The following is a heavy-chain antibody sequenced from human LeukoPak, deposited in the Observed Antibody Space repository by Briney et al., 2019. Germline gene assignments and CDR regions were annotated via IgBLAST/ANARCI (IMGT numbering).Heavy chain of an antibody. V-gene: IGHV3-23*01. CDR2: ISGSGGST. CDR3: RAVVVAAAVVYYFDY. Sequence: PGGSLRLSCAASGFTFSSYAMSWVRQAPGKGLEGVSAISGSGGSTYYADSVKGRFTISRDNSKNTLYLQMNSLRAEDTAVYYCRAVVVAAAVVYYFDYWGQGIRSPSPQ. D-gene: IGHD2-15*01. CDR1: GFTFSSYA. J-gene: IGHJ4*02.